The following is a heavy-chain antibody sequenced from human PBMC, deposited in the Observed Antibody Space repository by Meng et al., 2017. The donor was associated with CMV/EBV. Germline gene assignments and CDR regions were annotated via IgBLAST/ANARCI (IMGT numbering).Heavy chain of an antibody. CDR1: GGTFSSYA. CDR3: ANGRWYSSGWYVPPDY. Sequence: SVKVSCKASGGTFSSYAISWVRQAPGQGLEWMGGIIPIFGTANYAQKFQGRVTITTDESTSTAYMELNSLRAEDTAVYYCANGRWYSSGWYVPPDYWGQGTLVTVSS. CDR2: IIPIFGTA. V-gene: IGHV1-69*05. D-gene: IGHD6-19*01. J-gene: IGHJ4*02.